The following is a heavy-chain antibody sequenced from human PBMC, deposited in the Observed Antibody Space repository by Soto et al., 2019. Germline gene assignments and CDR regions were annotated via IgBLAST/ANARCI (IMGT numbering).Heavy chain of an antibody. D-gene: IGHD3-22*01. Sequence: QVQLVESGGGVVQPGRSLRLSCAASGFTFSSYAMHWVRQAPGKGLEWVAVISYDGSNKYYADSVKGRFTISRDNSKNTLYLQMNSLRAEDTAVYYCASSHYYDSSGLIWGQGTLVTVSS. CDR2: ISYDGSNK. CDR1: GFTFSSYA. CDR3: ASSHYYDSSGLI. V-gene: IGHV3-30-3*01. J-gene: IGHJ4*02.